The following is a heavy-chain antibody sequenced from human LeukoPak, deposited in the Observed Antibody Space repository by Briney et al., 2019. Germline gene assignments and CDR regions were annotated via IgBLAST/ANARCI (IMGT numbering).Heavy chain of an antibody. CDR3: ARGWYIYSDRGNCHSFDY. Sequence: GGSLRLSCAASGFTFSSYARNWLRQAPGKGLEWVAVISYDGGNKFYADSVRGRFTISRDISKNTLYLQMNSLIAEDTAVYYSARGWYIYSDRGNCHSFDYWGQGTHVTVSS. J-gene: IGHJ4*02. D-gene: IGHD2-21*01. CDR1: GFTFSSYA. CDR2: ISYDGGNK. V-gene: IGHV3-30*04.